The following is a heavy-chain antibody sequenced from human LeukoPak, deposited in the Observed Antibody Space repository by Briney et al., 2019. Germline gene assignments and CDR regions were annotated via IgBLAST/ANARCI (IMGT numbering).Heavy chain of an antibody. J-gene: IGHJ4*02. CDR3: ARGTRHFDY. V-gene: IGHV4-38-2*02. D-gene: IGHD1-14*01. Sequence: SETPSLTCTVSGYSISSGYYWGWIRQPPGKGLEWIGGIYHSGSTYYNPSLKSRVTISVDTSKNQFSLKLSSVTAADTAVYYCARGTRHFDYWGQGTLVTVSS. CDR2: IYHSGST. CDR1: GYSISSGYY.